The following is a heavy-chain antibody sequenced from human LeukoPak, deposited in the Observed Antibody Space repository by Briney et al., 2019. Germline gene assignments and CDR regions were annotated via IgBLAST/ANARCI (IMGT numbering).Heavy chain of an antibody. CDR2: ITDGAIST. J-gene: IGHJ2*01. CDR1: GFTFSSYA. Sequence: GGSLRLSCAASGFTFSSYAMSWVRQAPGKGLEWVSTITDGAISTYYADSVKGRFTISRDNSKNTLYLQMNTLRAGDTAVYYCAKAIVRHFDLWGRGTLVTVSS. V-gene: IGHV3-23*01. D-gene: IGHD3-16*02. CDR3: AKAIVRHFDL.